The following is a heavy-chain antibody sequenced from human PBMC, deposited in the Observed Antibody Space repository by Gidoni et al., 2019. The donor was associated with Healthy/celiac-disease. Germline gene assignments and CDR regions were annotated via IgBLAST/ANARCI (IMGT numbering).Heavy chain of an antibody. J-gene: IGHJ6*03. V-gene: IGHV4-34*01. CDR2: INHSGST. Sequence: QVQLQQWGAGLLKPSETLSLTCAVYGGSFSGYYWSWIRQPPGKGLEWIGEINHSGSTNYNPSLKSRVTISVDTSKNQFSLKLSSVTAADTAVYYCARGQGGYCSSTSCYTQLYYYYYYMDVWGKGTTVTVSS. CDR1: GGSFSGYY. CDR3: ARGQGGYCSSTSCYTQLYYYYYYMDV. D-gene: IGHD2-2*02.